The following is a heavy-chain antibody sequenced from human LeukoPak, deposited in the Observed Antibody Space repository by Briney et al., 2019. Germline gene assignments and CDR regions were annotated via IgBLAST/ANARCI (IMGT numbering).Heavy chain of an antibody. CDR3: AREFGELFYDY. CDR2: INAGNGNT. D-gene: IGHD3-10*01. V-gene: IGHV1-3*01. CDR1: GYTFTSYA. Sequence: ASVKVSCKASGYTFTSYAMHWVRQAPGQRLEWMGWINAGNGNTKYSQRFQGRVTITRDTSASTAYMELSSLRSEDTAVYYCAREFGELFYDYWGQGTLVTVSS. J-gene: IGHJ4*02.